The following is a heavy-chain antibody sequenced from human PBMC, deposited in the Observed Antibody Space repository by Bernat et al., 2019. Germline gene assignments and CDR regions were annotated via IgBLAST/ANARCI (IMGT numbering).Heavy chain of an antibody. CDR2: IIPIFGTA. CDR3: ARVKNDYGYYGNALDI. D-gene: IGHD4-17*01. Sequence: QVQLVQSGAEVKKPGSSVKVSCKASGGTFSSYAISWVRQAPGQGLEWMGGIIPIFGTANYAQKFQGRVTITADKSTSTAYMELSSLRSEDTAVYYCARVKNDYGYYGNALDIWGQGTMVTVSS. V-gene: IGHV1-69*06. J-gene: IGHJ3*02. CDR1: GGTFSSYA.